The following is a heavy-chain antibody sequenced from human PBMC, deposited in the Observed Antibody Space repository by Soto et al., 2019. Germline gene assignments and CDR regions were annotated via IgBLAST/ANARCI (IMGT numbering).Heavy chain of an antibody. J-gene: IGHJ6*03. CDR1: GDSVSSNSAA. CDR3: ARGLLPYSSSPYYYYYYMDV. CDR2: TYYRSKWYN. Sequence: KQSQTLSLTCAISGDSVSSNSAAWNWIRQSPSRGLEWLGRTYYRSKWYNDYAVSVKSRITINPDTSKNQFSLQLNSVSPEDTAVYYCARGLLPYSSSPYYYYYYMDVWGKGTTVTVSS. V-gene: IGHV6-1*01. D-gene: IGHD6-6*01.